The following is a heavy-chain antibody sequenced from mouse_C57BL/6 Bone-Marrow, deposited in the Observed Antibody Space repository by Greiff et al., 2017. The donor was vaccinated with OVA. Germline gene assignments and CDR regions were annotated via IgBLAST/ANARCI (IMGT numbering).Heavy chain of an antibody. Sequence: EVKLQESGGGLVQPGGSLKLSCAASGIDFSRYWMSWVRRAPGKGLEWIGEINPDSSTINYAPSLKDKFIISRDNAKNTLYLQMSKVRSEDTALYYCASPIYYDYDWYFDVWGTGTTVTVSS. J-gene: IGHJ1*03. CDR1: GIDFSRYW. CDR3: ASPIYYDYDWYFDV. D-gene: IGHD2-4*01. V-gene: IGHV4-1*01. CDR2: INPDSSTI.